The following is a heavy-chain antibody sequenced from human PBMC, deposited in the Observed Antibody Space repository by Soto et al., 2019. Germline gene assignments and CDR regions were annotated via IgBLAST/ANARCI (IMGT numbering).Heavy chain of an antibody. V-gene: IGHV3-21*01. CDR3: ARDPGFGYCSGGSCFDY. CDR2: ISSSSSYI. CDR1: GFTFSSYG. Sequence: GGSLRLSCAASGFTFSSYGMNWVRQAPGKGLEWVSSISSSSSYIYYADSVKGRFTISRDNAKNSLYLQMNSLRAEDTAVYYCARDPGFGYCSGGSCFDYWGQGTLVTVSS. J-gene: IGHJ4*02. D-gene: IGHD2-15*01.